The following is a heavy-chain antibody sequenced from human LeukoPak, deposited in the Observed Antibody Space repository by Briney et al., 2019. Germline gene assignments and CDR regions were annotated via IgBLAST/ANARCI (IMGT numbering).Heavy chain of an antibody. CDR3: ARERHNYDYVWGSYREIDY. Sequence: ASVKVSCKASGYTFTSYGISWVRQAPGQGLEWMGWISAYNGNTNYAQKLQGRVTMTTDTSTSTAYVELRSLRSDDTAVYYCARERHNYDYVWGSYREIDYWGQGTLVTVSS. J-gene: IGHJ4*02. CDR1: GYTFTSYG. CDR2: ISAYNGNT. V-gene: IGHV1-18*01. D-gene: IGHD3-16*01.